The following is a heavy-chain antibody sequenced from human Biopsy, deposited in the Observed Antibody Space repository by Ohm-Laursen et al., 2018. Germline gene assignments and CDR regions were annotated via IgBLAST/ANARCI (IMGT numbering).Heavy chain of an antibody. Sequence: SLRLSCAASGFPVSDYYMSWIRQAPGRGLEWVSDINSSGSTKYHAESVKGRFTISRDNAMNSVYLQMNSLRGEDTAVYYCARAVGISAAPIDYWGQGTLVTVSP. CDR2: INSSGSTK. J-gene: IGHJ4*02. CDR1: GFPVSDYY. D-gene: IGHD2-15*01. CDR3: ARAVGISAAPIDY. V-gene: IGHV3-11*01.